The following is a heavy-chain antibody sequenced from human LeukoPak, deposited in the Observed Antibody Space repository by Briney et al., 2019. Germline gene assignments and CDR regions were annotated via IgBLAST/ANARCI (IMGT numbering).Heavy chain of an antibody. Sequence: ASVKVSCKASGYTFTSYGISWVRQAPGQGLEWMGWISAYNGNTNYAQKIKGRVTMTTDTSTRTAYMERRSLRSDDTAVYYCARSLYCSSTSCRYNWFDPWGQGTLVTVSS. CDR3: ARSLYCSSTSCRYNWFDP. V-gene: IGHV1-18*01. CDR2: ISAYNGNT. D-gene: IGHD2-2*01. J-gene: IGHJ5*02. CDR1: GYTFTSYG.